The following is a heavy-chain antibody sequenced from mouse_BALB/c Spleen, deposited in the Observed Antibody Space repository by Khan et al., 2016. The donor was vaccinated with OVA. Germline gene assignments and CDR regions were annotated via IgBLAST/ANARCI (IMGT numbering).Heavy chain of an antibody. J-gene: IGHJ4*01. CDR1: GYTFTTAG. V-gene: IGHV9-4*02. CDR3: ARGGAAYYRSYGGAMEY. CDR2: INTHSGVP. Sequence: QVQLKESGPELKKPGETVRISCKASGYTFTTAGIQWVQKMPGKGLKWIGWINTHSGVPKYAEDFKGRFAFSLEISVNTAYLQITNLKNEDTATYLCARGGAAYYRSYGGAMEYWGQGTSVTVSS. D-gene: IGHD2-5*01.